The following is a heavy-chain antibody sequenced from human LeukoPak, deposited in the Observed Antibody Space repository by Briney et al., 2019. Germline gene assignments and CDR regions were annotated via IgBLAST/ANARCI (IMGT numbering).Heavy chain of an antibody. D-gene: IGHD1-26*01. Sequence: ASVKVSCKASGYILTRYAMNWVRQAPGQGLEWMGWINTNTGNPTYAQGFTGRFVFSLDTSVNTAYLQISSLKAEDTAVYYCARDPGEWELDGLFDYWGQGTLVTVSS. J-gene: IGHJ4*02. CDR3: ARDPGEWELDGLFDY. CDR2: INTNTGNP. V-gene: IGHV7-4-1*02. CDR1: GYILTRYA.